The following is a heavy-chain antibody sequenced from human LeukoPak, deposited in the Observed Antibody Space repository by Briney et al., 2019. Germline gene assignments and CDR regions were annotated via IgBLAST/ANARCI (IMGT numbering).Heavy chain of an antibody. CDR2: IYYSGST. V-gene: IGHV4-59*01. D-gene: IGHD6-13*01. CDR1: GASISSYY. J-gene: IGHJ4*02. Sequence: SETLSLTCTVCGASISSYYWSWIRQPPGKGLEWIGYIYYSGSTNYNPSLKSRVTISVDTSKNQFSLKLSSVTAADTAVYYCARLAAAGFSFDYWGQGTLVTVSS. CDR3: ARLAAAGFSFDY.